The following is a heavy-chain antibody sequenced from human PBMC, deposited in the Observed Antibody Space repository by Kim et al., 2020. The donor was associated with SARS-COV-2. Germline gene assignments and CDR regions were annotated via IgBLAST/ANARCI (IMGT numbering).Heavy chain of an antibody. Sequence: ASVKVSCKASGYTFTRYDMHWVRQAPGKGLEGMGIINPSGGSTSYAQKFQGRVTMTRDTSTSTVYMELSSLRSEDTAVYYCARDRSPYGSGSYSGMDVWGQGTTVTVSS. J-gene: IGHJ6*02. D-gene: IGHD3-10*01. CDR2: INPSGGST. CDR3: ARDRSPYGSGSYSGMDV. V-gene: IGHV1-46*01. CDR1: GYTFTRYD.